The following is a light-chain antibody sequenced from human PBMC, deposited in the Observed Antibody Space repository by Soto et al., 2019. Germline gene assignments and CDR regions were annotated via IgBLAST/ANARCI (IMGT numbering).Light chain of an antibody. Sequence: SALTQPPSASGTPGQRVTISCSGSSTYNGSNYVYWYQQLPGTAPKILIYRNDQRPSRISDRFSGSKSGTSASLAISGLRSEDEADYYCAAWDDSLSGYVFGTGTKVTVL. V-gene: IGLV1-47*01. CDR1: STYNGSNY. J-gene: IGLJ1*01. CDR2: RND. CDR3: AAWDDSLSGYV.